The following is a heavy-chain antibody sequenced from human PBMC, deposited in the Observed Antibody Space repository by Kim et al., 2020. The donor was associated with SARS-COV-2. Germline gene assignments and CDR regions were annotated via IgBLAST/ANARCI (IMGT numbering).Heavy chain of an antibody. V-gene: IGHV3-23*01. J-gene: IGHJ4*02. CDR3: ARMAAGDPDY. CDR1: GFTFNNYA. CDR2: ITCSGGNT. D-gene: IGHD6-13*01. Sequence: GGSLRLSCATSGFTFNNYAMNWVRQAPGRGLEWVSAITCSGGNTYYADSVKGRFTISRDNSKSTLYLLMNSLRAEDTAVYYCARMAAGDPDYLSQGTL.